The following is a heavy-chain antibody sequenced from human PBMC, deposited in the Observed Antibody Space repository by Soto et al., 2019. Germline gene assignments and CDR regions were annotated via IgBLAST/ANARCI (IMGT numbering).Heavy chain of an antibody. CDR3: AKDNSPFSGYNSFDY. CDR2: ISGSGTNT. CDR1: GFTFSSYV. D-gene: IGHD5-12*01. Sequence: EVRLLESWGGLIQPGGALRHSCAASGFTFSSYVMSWVRQAPGTGLEWVSGISGSGTNTHYPDSVKGRLTISRDNSTNPLYLQMTSLRAEDTAEYYCAKDNSPFSGYNSFDYWGEGTLVTVSS. V-gene: IGHV3-23*01. J-gene: IGHJ4*02.